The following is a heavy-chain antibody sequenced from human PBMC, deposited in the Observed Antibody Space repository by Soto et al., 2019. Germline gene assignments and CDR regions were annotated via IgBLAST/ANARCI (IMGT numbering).Heavy chain of an antibody. D-gene: IGHD3-22*01. CDR3: ARDEDSSGYYSHY. CDR2: IIPILGIA. J-gene: IGHJ4*02. V-gene: IGHV1-69*04. Sequence: SVKVSCKASGGTFSSYTISWVRQAPGQGLEWMGRIIPILGIANYAQKFQGRVTITADKSTSTAYMELSSLRSEDTAVYYCARDEDSSGYYSHYWGQGTLVTVSS. CDR1: GGTFSSYT.